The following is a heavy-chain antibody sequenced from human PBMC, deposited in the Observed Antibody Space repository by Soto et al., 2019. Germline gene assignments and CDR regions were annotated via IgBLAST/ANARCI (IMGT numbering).Heavy chain of an antibody. CDR3: VKLTRPGLQFVDF. CDR2: ISSSGDHT. Sequence: EVQLLESGGVVVQPGAPLRLSCAASGFTFSDYAMSWVHQEPGNGLDWVSAISSSGDHTFYADSVKGRFPISINNSKNTRYLKGHSLRAEDTAVYYWVKLTRPGLQFVDFWCQGTLVTVSS. CDR1: GFTFSDYA. J-gene: IGHJ4*02. D-gene: IGHD4-4*01. V-gene: IGHV3-23*01.